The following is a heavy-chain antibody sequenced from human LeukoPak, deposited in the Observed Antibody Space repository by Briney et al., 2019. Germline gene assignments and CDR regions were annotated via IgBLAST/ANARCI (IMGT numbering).Heavy chain of an antibody. CDR1: GFTFSSYW. D-gene: IGHD6-13*01. J-gene: IGHJ3*02. Sequence: PGGSLRLSCAASGFTFSSYWISWVRQAPGKGLEWVANIKQDESEKYYVDSVKGRFTISRDNAKNSLYLQMNSLRAEDTAVYYCARAAGRGAFDIWGQGTMVTVSS. V-gene: IGHV3-7*01. CDR2: IKQDESEK. CDR3: ARAAGRGAFDI.